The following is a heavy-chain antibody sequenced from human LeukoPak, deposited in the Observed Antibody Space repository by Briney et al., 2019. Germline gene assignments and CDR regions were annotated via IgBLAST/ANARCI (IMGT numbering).Heavy chain of an antibody. CDR2: ISAYNGNT. J-gene: IGHJ3*02. CDR1: GYTFTSYG. Sequence: SVKVSCKASGYTFTSYGISWVRQAPGQGLEWMGWISAYNGNTNYAQKLQGRVTMTTDTSTSTAYMELRSLRSDDTAVYYCASCPSRGGECYGAFDIWGQGTMVTVSS. V-gene: IGHV1-18*01. D-gene: IGHD2-21*01. CDR3: ASCPSRGGECYGAFDI.